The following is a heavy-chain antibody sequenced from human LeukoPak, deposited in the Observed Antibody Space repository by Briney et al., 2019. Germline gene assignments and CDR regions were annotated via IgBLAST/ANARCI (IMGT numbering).Heavy chain of an antibody. D-gene: IGHD6-6*01. CDR2: IIPMYGTT. Sequence: ASVKVSCKASGGTFSSYTITWVRQAPGQGLEWMGGIIPMYGTTNYALRFQGRVTITTDKSTSTAYMELSSLRYEDTAVYYCARKSVPYSSSAFVGAFDMWGQGTMVTVSS. CDR1: GGTFSSYT. J-gene: IGHJ3*02. CDR3: ARKSVPYSSSAFVGAFDM. V-gene: IGHV1-69*05.